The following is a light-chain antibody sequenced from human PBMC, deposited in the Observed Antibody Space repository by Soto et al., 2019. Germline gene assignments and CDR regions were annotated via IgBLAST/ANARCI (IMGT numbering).Light chain of an antibody. CDR1: QSISSY. Sequence: DIQMTQSPSSLSASVGDRVTITCRASQSISSYLNWYQQKPGKAPKLLIYAASSLQSGVPSRFSGSGSGTEFTLTISSLQPDDFGTYYCQHYDTYSPMWTFGQGTKVDVK. CDR2: AAS. J-gene: IGKJ1*01. CDR3: QHYDTYSPMWT. V-gene: IGKV1-39*01.